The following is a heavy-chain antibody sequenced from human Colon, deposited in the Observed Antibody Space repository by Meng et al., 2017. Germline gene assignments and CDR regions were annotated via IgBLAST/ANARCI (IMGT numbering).Heavy chain of an antibody. J-gene: IGHJ5*02. Sequence: ECKHPGRPLRDFAKALGHNYDRLHIPGVQLATRQGLEWMGWMNPNSGNTGYEQKCPGRVTLTRHNSISTAYMELSSLTSEDTAVYYCARGLRLEARPEWFDPWGQGTLVTVSS. CDR2: MNPNSGNT. V-gene: IGHV1-8*01. CDR3: ARGLRLEARPEWFDP. CDR1: GHNYDRLH. D-gene: IGHD6-6*01.